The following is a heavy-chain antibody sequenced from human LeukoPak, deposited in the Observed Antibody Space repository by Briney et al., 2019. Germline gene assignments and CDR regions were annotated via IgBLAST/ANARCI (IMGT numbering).Heavy chain of an antibody. V-gene: IGHV3-7*01. Sequence: PGGSLRLSCAASGFTFSSYWMSWVRQAPGKGLEWVANIKQDGSEKYYVDSVKGRFTISRDNAKNSLYLQMNSLRAEDTAVYYCARDGGYSGYGIYHIDYWGQGTLVTVSS. D-gene: IGHD5-12*01. CDR1: GFTFSSYW. J-gene: IGHJ4*02. CDR2: IKQDGSEK. CDR3: ARDGGYSGYGIYHIDY.